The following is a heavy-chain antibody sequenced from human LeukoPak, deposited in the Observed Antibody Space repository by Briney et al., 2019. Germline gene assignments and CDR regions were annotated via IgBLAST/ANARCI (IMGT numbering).Heavy chain of an antibody. V-gene: IGHV2-5*02. CDR2: IYWDDDK. CDR3: SRTRRGQIGWTNDY. D-gene: IGHD6-19*01. J-gene: IGHJ4*02. CDR1: GFSLTTSGVG. Sequence: SGPTLGNPTQTLTLTCTFSGFSLTTSGVGVGWIRQPPVKALGWLALIYWDDDKRYSPSLKSRVTITKDTSKNQVVLTMTNMDPVDTATYYCSRTRRGQIGWTNDYWGQGTLVTVSS.